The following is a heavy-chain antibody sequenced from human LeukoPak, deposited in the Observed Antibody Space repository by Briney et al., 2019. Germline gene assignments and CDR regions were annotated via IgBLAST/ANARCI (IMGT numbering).Heavy chain of an antibody. D-gene: IGHD5-12*01. J-gene: IGHJ6*03. Sequence: GGSLRLSCAASGFSFSSYSMNWVRQAPGKGLEWVSYITSSSSTIFYADSVKGRFTISRDNAKNSLYLQMKSLRAEDTAVYYCAKGGGYEAKYYYYYLDVWGRATTVTISS. CDR2: ITSSSSTI. V-gene: IGHV3-48*01. CDR1: GFSFSSYS. CDR3: AKGGGYEAKYYYYYLDV.